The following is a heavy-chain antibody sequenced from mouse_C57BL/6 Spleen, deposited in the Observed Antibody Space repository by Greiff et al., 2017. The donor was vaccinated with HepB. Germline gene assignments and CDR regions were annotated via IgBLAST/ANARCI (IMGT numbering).Heavy chain of an antibody. J-gene: IGHJ1*03. Sequence: VHLVESGPELVKPGASVKLSCKASGYTFTSYDINWVKQRPGQGLEWIGWIYPRDGSTKYNEKFKGKATLTVDTSSSTAYMELHSLTSEDSAVYFCARRGGATKGLEYFDVWGTGTTVTVSS. CDR1: GYTFTSYD. V-gene: IGHV1-85*01. CDR2: IYPRDGST. CDR3: ARRGGATKGLEYFDV. D-gene: IGHD3-1*01.